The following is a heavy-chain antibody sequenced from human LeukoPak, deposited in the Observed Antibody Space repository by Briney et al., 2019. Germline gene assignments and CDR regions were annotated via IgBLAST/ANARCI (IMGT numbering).Heavy chain of an antibody. Sequence: ASVKVSCKASGYTFTGYYMHWVRQAPGQGLEWMGWMNPNSGNTGYAQKFQGRVTMTRNTSISTAYMELSSLRSEDTAVYYCARPHKGRSGWYLLGYWGQGTLVTVSS. CDR3: ARPHKGRSGWYLLGY. CDR2: MNPNSGNT. CDR1: GYTFTGYY. V-gene: IGHV1-8*02. D-gene: IGHD6-19*01. J-gene: IGHJ4*02.